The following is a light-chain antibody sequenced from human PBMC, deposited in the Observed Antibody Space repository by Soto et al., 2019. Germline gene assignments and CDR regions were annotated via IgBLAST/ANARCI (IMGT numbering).Light chain of an antibody. J-gene: IGKJ1*01. CDR2: KAS. CDR1: QTISSW. Sequence: VKMSQAPCAVYEYVRDRVTITCRASQTISSWLAWYQQKPGKAPKLLIYKASTLKSGVPSRFSGSGSGTEFTLTISSLQPDDFATYYCQHYSRYSAAFG. V-gene: IGKV1-5*03. CDR3: QHYSRYSAA.